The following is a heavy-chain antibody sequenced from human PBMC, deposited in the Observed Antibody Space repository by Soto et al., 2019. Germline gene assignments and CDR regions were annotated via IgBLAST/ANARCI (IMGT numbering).Heavy chain of an antibody. CDR2: ISYDGSTK. D-gene: IGHD5-18*01. CDR3: ARDPLWGTAMVLWYFDL. Sequence: QVQLVESGGGVVQPGRSLRLSCAASGVTFSRYAMHWVRQAPGKGLEWVAVISYDGSTKYYADSVTGRFTISRDISKNSLVLQMNSLRADDTAVYYCARDPLWGTAMVLWYFDLWCRGTLVTVSS. CDR1: GVTFSRYA. J-gene: IGHJ2*01. V-gene: IGHV3-30*14.